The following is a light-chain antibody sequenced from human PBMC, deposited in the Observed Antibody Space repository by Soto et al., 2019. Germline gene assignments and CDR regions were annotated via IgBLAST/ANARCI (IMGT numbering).Light chain of an antibody. Sequence: EIVMTQSPVTLSVSPGERATLSCRASQSVSTNLAWYQRKPDQAPRLLIYGASTRATGIPARFSGSGSGTEFTLTISSLQSEDFAVYYCQQYNNWPPWTFGQGTKVDIK. CDR3: QQYNNWPPWT. CDR1: QSVSTN. CDR2: GAS. V-gene: IGKV3-15*01. J-gene: IGKJ1*01.